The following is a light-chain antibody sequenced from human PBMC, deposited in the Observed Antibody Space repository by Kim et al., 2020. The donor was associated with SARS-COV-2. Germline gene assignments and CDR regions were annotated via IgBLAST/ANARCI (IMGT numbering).Light chain of an antibody. CDR2: SNN. CDR1: ISNIGSNT. CDR3: AAWDDSLNGYYV. J-gene: IGLJ1*01. Sequence: RVTISCSGSISNIGSNTVNWYQQLPGTAPKLLIYSNNQRPSGVPDRFSGSKSGTSASLAISGLQSEDEADYYCAAWDDSLNGYYVFGTGTKVTVL. V-gene: IGLV1-44*01.